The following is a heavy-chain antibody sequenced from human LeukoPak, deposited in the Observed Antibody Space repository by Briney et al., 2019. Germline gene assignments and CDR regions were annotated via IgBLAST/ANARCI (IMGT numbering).Heavy chain of an antibody. Sequence: GGSLRLSCAASGFTFSSYGMHWVRQAPGKGLEWVAVISYDGSNKYYADSVKGRFTISRDNSKNTLYLQVNSLRAEDTAVYYCAKEERGDGYNSPLENWGQGTLVTVSS. CDR2: ISYDGSNK. D-gene: IGHD5-24*01. J-gene: IGHJ4*02. CDR1: GFTFSSYG. V-gene: IGHV3-30*18. CDR3: AKEERGDGYNSPLEN.